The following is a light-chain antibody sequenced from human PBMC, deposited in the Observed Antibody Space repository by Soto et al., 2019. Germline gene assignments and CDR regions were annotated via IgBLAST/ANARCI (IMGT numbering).Light chain of an antibody. CDR1: QSVSSSY. J-gene: IGKJ3*01. Sequence: EIVLTQSPGTLSLSPGERATLSCRASQSVSSSYLAWYQQKPGQPPRVLIYETSSRATGIPDRFSGSGSGTDFTLTISSLEPEDFAVYYCQQYGSSPPVTFGPGTRVDIK. CDR2: ETS. V-gene: IGKV3-20*01. CDR3: QQYGSSPPVT.